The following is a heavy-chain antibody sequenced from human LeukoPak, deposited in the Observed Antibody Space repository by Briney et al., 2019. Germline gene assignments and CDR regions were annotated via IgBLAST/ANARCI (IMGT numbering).Heavy chain of an antibody. CDR3: ARAKRIAAAGARSFDY. CDR1: GYTFTGYY. D-gene: IGHD6-13*01. Sequence: ASVTVSCKASGYTFTGYYMHWVRQAPGQGLEWMGWINPNSGGTNYAQKFQGRVTMTRDTSISTAYMELSRLRSDDTAVYYCARAKRIAAAGARSFDYWGQGTLVTVSS. CDR2: INPNSGGT. V-gene: IGHV1-2*02. J-gene: IGHJ4*02.